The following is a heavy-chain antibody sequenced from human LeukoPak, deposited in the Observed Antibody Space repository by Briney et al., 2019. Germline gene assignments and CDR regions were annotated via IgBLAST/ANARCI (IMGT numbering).Heavy chain of an antibody. V-gene: IGHV5-51*01. Sequence: GESLKISWTASGYSFSKYWIGWVRQTPGKGLEWMGFIYSDESLIRYSPSFEGQVTISADNSINTAYLQWNSLKASDTAMYYCGRYGLSGNGYTSYFYYGMDLWGQGTAVTVSS. D-gene: IGHD5-24*01. J-gene: IGHJ6*02. CDR2: IYSDESLI. CDR3: GRYGLSGNGYTSYFYYGMDL. CDR1: GYSFSKYW.